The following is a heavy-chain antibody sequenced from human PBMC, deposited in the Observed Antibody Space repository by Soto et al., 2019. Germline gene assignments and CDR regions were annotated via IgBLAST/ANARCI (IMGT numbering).Heavy chain of an antibody. J-gene: IGHJ4*02. CDR2: INPSGGST. Sequence: ASVKVSCKASGYTFTSYYMHWVRQAPGQGLEWMGIINPSGGSTSYAQKFQGRVTMTRDTSTSTVYMELSRLRSEDTAVYYCARDPQYYYGSGSYSSLFDYWGQGTLVTVS. CDR1: GYTFTSYY. D-gene: IGHD3-10*01. V-gene: IGHV1-46*01. CDR3: ARDPQYYYGSGSYSSLFDY.